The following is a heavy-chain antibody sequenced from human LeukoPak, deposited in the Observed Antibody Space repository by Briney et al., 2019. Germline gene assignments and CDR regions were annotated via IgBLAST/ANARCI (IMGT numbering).Heavy chain of an antibody. J-gene: IGHJ3*02. D-gene: IGHD4-17*01. CDR1: GFTFNNAW. CDR3: ARENYGDYSWLSLGSSAFDI. CDR2: IKANADGGTT. V-gene: IGHV3-15*07. Sequence: PGGSLRLSCVASGFTFNNAWMNWVRQAPGKGLEWVGRIKANADGGTTEYAAPVKGRFTLSRDDSKATLYLQMDSLKTEDTAVYYCARENYGDYSWLSLGSSAFDIWGQGTMVTVSS.